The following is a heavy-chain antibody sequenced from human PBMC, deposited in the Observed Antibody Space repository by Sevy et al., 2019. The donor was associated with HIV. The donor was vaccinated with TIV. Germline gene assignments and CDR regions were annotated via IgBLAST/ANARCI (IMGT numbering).Heavy chain of an antibody. CDR1: GFSFTRYW. J-gene: IGHJ5*02. CDR2: IKQDGSEK. V-gene: IGHV3-7*01. Sequence: GGSLRLSCAASGFSFTRYWMSWVRQTPGKGLEWVANIKQDGSEKYYVDSVKGRFTISRDNAKNSLYLQMNSLRVEDTAVYYCACKGGWRPNDAGYTWGQGTMVTVSS. D-gene: IGHD3-9*01. CDR3: ACKGGWRPNDAGYT.